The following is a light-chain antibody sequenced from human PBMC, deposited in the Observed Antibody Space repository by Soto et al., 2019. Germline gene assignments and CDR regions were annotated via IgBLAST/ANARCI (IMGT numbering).Light chain of an antibody. CDR2: AAS. CDR1: QSITNS. Sequence: DIQMPQSPSSLSASVGDRVTITCRASQSITNSLNWYQHKPGKAPTLVVYAASSLQSGVPSRFSGSVSGTDSTLTISSLQREDFATYFCQQGHSMPFTFGPGTKVDIK. V-gene: IGKV1-39*01. CDR3: QQGHSMPFT. J-gene: IGKJ3*01.